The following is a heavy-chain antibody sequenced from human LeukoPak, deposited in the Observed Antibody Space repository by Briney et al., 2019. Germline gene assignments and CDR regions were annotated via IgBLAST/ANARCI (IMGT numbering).Heavy chain of an antibody. CDR1: GFTFSRAW. CDR3: SRVTAYYYYGMDV. V-gene: IGHV3-15*01. D-gene: IGHD2-21*02. Sequence: GGSLRLSCAASGFTFSRAWMSWVRQAPGKGLEWVGRIKSKSDGGTTDYAAPVKGRFPISRDDSENTLYLQMNSLKTEDTAVYYCSRVTAYYYYGMDVWGQGTTVTVSS. CDR2: IKSKSDGGTT. J-gene: IGHJ6*02.